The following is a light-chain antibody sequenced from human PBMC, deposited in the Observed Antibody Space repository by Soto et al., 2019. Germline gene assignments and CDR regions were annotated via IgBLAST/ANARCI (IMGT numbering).Light chain of an antibody. Sequence: IVLTQSPGTLALARGERATLSCRASQSVSSSYLAWYQHRPGQAPRLLIFGASSRATGIPDRFSGTGSGTEFTLTISRLEPEDFAVYYCQQYGNSPWTFGQGTKVDIK. V-gene: IGKV3-20*01. CDR3: QQYGNSPWT. CDR1: QSVSSSY. J-gene: IGKJ1*01. CDR2: GAS.